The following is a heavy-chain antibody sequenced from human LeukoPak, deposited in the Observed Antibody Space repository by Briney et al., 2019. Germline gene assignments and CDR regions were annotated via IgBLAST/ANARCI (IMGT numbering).Heavy chain of an antibody. CDR3: ARSSGIGQTDY. Sequence: QAAGSLRLSSAATELTTSTYRMTSVPQTPAKGLERFANINHDGGQPYNVDSLRGRFTISRDNAKNSLSLQMNSLRVEDTAVYYCARSSGIGQTDYWGQGTLVIVSS. CDR1: ELTTSTYR. J-gene: IGHJ4*02. CDR2: INHDGGQP. D-gene: IGHD3/OR15-3a*01. V-gene: IGHV3-7*03.